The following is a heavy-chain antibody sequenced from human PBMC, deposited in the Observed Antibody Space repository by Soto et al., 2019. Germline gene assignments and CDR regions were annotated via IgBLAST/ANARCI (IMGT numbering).Heavy chain of an antibody. CDR2: INAGNGNT. D-gene: IGHD2-15*01. J-gene: IGHJ5*02. CDR3: ARDIYCSGGSGQPNRFDP. V-gene: IGHV1-3*01. Sequence: ASVKVSCKASGYTFTSYAMHWVRQAPGQRLEWMGWINAGNGNTKYSQKFQGRVTITRDTSASTAYMELSSLRSEDTAVYYCARDIYCSGGSGQPNRFDPRTQRALVTVSS. CDR1: GYTFTSYA.